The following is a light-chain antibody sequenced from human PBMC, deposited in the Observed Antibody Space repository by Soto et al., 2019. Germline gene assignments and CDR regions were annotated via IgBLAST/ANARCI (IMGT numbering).Light chain of an antibody. J-gene: IGKJ4*01. CDR1: QSVSSY. CDR2: NAS. CDR3: QQRSNWPLT. Sequence: EIVLTQSPATLSLSPGERATLSCRASQSVSSYLAWYQQKPGQAPSLLIYNASNRATGISARFSGSGSGTDFALPISSLEPEDFAVYYCQQRSNWPLTFGGGTKVEIK. V-gene: IGKV3-11*01.